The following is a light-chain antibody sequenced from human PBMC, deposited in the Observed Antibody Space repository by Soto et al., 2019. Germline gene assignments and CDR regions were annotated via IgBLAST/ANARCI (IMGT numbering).Light chain of an antibody. Sequence: EIVMTQSRATLSVSPGHRPSLSYRANQSISSNLAWYQQKPGQAPRLLMYGASNRATGIPDRVSGSGSETEFTLTISRLEPEDFAVYYCQQYGTTRITFGQGTRLEIK. CDR3: QQYGTTRIT. CDR2: GAS. V-gene: IGKV3D-15*01. J-gene: IGKJ5*01. CDR1: QSISSN.